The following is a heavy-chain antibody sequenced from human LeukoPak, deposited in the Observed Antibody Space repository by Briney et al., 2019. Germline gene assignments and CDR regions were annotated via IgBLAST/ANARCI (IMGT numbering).Heavy chain of an antibody. CDR1: GFTFSRYG. Sequence: GGSLRLSCAASGFTFSRYGMHWVRQAPGKGLEWVAVISYDGSNKYYADSVKGRFTISRDNSKNTLYLQMNSLRAEDTAVYYCAKDSPEYYYMDAWGKGTTVTVSS. CDR2: ISYDGSNK. V-gene: IGHV3-30*18. J-gene: IGHJ6*03. CDR3: AKDSPEYYYMDA.